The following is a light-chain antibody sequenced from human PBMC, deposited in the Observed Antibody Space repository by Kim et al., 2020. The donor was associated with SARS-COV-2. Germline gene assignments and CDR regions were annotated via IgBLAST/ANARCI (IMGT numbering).Light chain of an antibody. J-gene: IGLJ1*01. CDR2: LDS. V-gene: IGLV3-1*01. CDR1: KLGDKY. Sequence: SYELTQPPSVSVSPGQTASITCSGDKLGDKYACWYQQKPGQSPVLVIYLDSKRPSGIPERFSGSNSGNTATLTISGTQAMDEADYYCQAWDSSMRVFGTG. CDR3: QAWDSSMRV.